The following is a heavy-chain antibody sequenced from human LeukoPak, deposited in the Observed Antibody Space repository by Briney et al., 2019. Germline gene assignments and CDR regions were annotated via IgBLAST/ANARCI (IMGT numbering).Heavy chain of an antibody. CDR2: ISGSGGST. D-gene: IGHD6-6*01. CDR3: AKGPYAGSIAALLTFDY. V-gene: IGHV3-23*01. J-gene: IGHJ4*02. Sequence: GGSLRLSCAASGFTFSSYAMSWVRQAPGKGLEWVSAISGSGGSTYYADPVKGRFTISRDNSKNTLYLQMNSLRAEDTAVYYCAKGPYAGSIAALLTFDYWGQGTLVTVSS. CDR1: GFTFSSYA.